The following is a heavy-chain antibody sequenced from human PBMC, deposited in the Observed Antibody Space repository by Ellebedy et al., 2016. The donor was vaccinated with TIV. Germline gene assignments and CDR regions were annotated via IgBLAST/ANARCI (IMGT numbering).Heavy chain of an antibody. CDR1: GFTVSSNY. CDR3: ARADSSGWIDAFDI. D-gene: IGHD6-19*01. CDR2: IYSGGST. Sequence: PGGSLRLSCAASGFTVSSNYMSWVRQAPGKGLEWVSVIYSGGSTYYADSVKGRFTISRDNAKNSLYLQMNSLRDEDTAVYYCARADSSGWIDAFDIWGQGTMVTVSS. J-gene: IGHJ3*02. V-gene: IGHV3-66*01.